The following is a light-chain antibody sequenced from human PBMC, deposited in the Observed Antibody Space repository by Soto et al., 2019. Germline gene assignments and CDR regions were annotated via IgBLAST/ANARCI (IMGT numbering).Light chain of an antibody. V-gene: IGLV2-14*01. CDR1: SSDVGGYNY. J-gene: IGLJ1*01. Sequence: QSDLTQPASVSGSPGQSITISCTGTSSDVGGYNYVSWYQQHPGKAPKLMIYDVSNRPSGVSNRFSGSKSGNTASLTISGLQAEDEADYYCSSYTRSSATLYVFGTGTKLTVL. CDR3: SSYTRSSATLYV. CDR2: DVS.